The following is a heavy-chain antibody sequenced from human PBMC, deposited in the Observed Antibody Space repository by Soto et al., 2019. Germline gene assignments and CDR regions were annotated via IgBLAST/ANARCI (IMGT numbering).Heavy chain of an antibody. CDR1: GGSFSGYY. CDR2: INHSGNT. Sequence: QVQLQQWGAGLLKPSETLSLTCAVYGGSFSGYYWSWIRQPPGKGLEWIGEINHSGNTNYNPSLKSRVTISVDTSKIKFSLKLSSVTAADTAVYYCASIPSSSSWHRADYWGQGTLVTVSS. D-gene: IGHD6-13*01. J-gene: IGHJ4*02. V-gene: IGHV4-34*01. CDR3: ASIPSSSSWHRADY.